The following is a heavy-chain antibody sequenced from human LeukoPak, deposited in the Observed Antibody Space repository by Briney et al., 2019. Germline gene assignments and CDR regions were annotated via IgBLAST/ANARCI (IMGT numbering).Heavy chain of an antibody. V-gene: IGHV3-30-3*01. J-gene: IGHJ6*02. CDR2: ISYDGSNK. CDR1: GFTFSSYA. CDR3: ARDNYCSRTSCYLYYYYYGMDV. Sequence: GRSLRLSCAASGFTFSSYAMHWVRQAPGKGLEWVAVISYDGSNKYYADSVKGRFTISRDNSKNTPYLQMNSLRAEDTAVYYCARDNYCSRTSCYLYYYYYGMDVWGQGTTVTVSS. D-gene: IGHD2-2*01.